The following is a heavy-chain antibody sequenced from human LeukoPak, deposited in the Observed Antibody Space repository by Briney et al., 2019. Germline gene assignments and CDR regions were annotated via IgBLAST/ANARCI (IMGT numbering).Heavy chain of an antibody. CDR2: ISGSGGST. D-gene: IGHD3-10*01. J-gene: IGHJ4*02. CDR1: GFTFSSYA. V-gene: IGHV3-23*01. CDR3: AKARALKLARYGSGSYFYDY. Sequence: GGSLRLSCAASGFTFSSYAMSWVRQAPGKGLEWVSAISGSGGSTYYADSVKGRFTISRDNSKNTLYLQVNSLRAEDTAVYYCAKARALKLARYGSGSYFYDYWGQGTLVTVSS.